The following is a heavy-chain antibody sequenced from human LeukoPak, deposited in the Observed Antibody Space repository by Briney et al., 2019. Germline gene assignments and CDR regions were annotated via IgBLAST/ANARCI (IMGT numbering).Heavy chain of an antibody. CDR2: ISYDENDK. CDR3: AKGPDRSGLYSLDY. Sequence: GRSLRLSCAASKFTFAAYDMHWVRQAPGKGLEWVAVISYDENDKYYADSVKGRFTISRDNAKNTLYLQMSSLRSEDTAVYYCAKGPDRSGLYSLDYWGQGTLVTVSS. CDR1: KFTFAAYD. J-gene: IGHJ4*02. D-gene: IGHD3-22*01. V-gene: IGHV3-30*18.